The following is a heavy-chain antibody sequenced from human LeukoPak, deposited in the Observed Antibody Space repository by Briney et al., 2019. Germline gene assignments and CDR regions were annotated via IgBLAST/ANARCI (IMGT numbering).Heavy chain of an antibody. CDR1: GFTFSTSA. CDR2: ISDRT. Sequence: GGSLRLSCAASGFTFSTSAVSWVRQAPGKGLEWVSAISDRTYYADSVKGRFTISKDNSKNTLYLQMNSLRAEDTAVYYCARPSGYDWVYYYGMDVWGQGTTVTVSS. J-gene: IGHJ6*02. CDR3: ARPSGYDWVYYYGMDV. D-gene: IGHD5-12*01. V-gene: IGHV3-23*01.